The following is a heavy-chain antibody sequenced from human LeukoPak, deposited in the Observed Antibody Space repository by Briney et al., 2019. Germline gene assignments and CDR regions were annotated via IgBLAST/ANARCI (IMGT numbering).Heavy chain of an antibody. CDR3: AKEAGRDDFWDYFDC. CDR2: ITWNSGSR. V-gene: IGHV3-9*01. Sequence: GRSLRLSCAASGFTFDDYAMHWVRQVPGKGLEWVSGITWNSGSRGYADSVKGRFTISRDNAKNSLYLQMNSLSPEDTALYYCAKEAGRDDFWDYFDCWGQGTLDTASS. J-gene: IGHJ4*02. D-gene: IGHD5-24*01. CDR1: GFTFDDYA.